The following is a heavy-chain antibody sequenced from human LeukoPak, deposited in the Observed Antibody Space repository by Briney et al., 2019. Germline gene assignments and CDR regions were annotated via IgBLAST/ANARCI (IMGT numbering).Heavy chain of an antibody. V-gene: IGHV3-7*03. D-gene: IGHD3-16*01. CDR3: ARGGGLDV. CDR2: INHNGNVN. J-gene: IGHJ6*02. CDR1: GFTFSSYW. Sequence: GGSLRLSCAASGFTFSSYWMNWARQAPGKGLEWVASINHNGNVNYFVDSVKGRFTISRDNAKNSLYLQMSNLRAEDTAVYFCARGGGLDVWGQGATVTVSS.